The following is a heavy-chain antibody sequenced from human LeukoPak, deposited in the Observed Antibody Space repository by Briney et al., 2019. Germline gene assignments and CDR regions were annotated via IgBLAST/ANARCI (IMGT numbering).Heavy chain of an antibody. Sequence: ASVKVSCKASGYTFTSYGISWVRQAPGQGLEWMGWISAYNGNTNYAQKLQGRVTMTTDTSTSTAYMELRSLRSDDTAVYYCSRDYRRYGNYPFHWGQEPWSPSPQ. J-gene: IGHJ4*01. CDR3: SRDYRRYGNYPFH. V-gene: IGHV1-18*01. CDR2: ISAYNGNT. CDR1: GYTFTSYG. D-gene: IGHD4-11*01.